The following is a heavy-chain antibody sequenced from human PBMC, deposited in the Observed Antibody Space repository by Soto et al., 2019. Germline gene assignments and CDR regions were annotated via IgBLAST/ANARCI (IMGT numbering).Heavy chain of an antibody. Sequence: SETNSLINAVDGGSFRDGYCCWIRQPPGKGEEWIGEINHSGSTNYNPSLKGRVTISVDTSKNQFSLKLSSVTAADTAVYYCARPEYAIFGVVANAFDIWGQGTMVTVSS. D-gene: IGHD3-3*01. CDR1: GGSFRDGY. J-gene: IGHJ3*02. V-gene: IGHV4-34*01. CDR2: INHSGST. CDR3: ARPEYAIFGVVANAFDI.